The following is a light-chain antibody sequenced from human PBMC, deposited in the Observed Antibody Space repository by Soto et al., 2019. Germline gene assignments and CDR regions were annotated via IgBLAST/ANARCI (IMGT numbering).Light chain of an antibody. Sequence: DIQLTQSPSFLSASVGDRVTITCRASQGISSYLGWYQQKAGKAPKLLIYAASTLQSGVPSRFSGSGSGTDFTLTISSLQPEDFATYYCLQDYNYPRTFGQGTKVDNK. J-gene: IGKJ1*01. V-gene: IGKV1-9*01. CDR2: AAS. CDR1: QGISSY. CDR3: LQDYNYPRT.